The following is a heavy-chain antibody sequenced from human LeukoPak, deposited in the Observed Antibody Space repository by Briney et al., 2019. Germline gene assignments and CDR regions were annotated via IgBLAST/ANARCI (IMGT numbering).Heavy chain of an antibody. D-gene: IGHD4-23*01. CDR1: GFTFSSYW. CDR3: ARWRYGGNLRYFDY. V-gene: IGHV3-7*01. Sequence: GGSLRLSCAASGFTFSSYWMSWVRQAPGKGLEWVANIKQDGSEKYYVDSVKGRFTISRDNAKNSLYLQMNSLRAEDTAVYYCARWRYGGNLRYFDYWGQGTLVTVSS. CDR2: IKQDGSEK. J-gene: IGHJ4*02.